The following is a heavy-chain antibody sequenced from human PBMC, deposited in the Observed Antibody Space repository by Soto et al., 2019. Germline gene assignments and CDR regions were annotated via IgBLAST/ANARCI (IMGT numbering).Heavy chain of an antibody. Sequence: QVQLVQSGAEVKKPGASVKVSCKASGYTFTNYGITCVRQAPGQGLERMGWINPYNAKTNSAQKFQGRVSMTTDTSSSTAYMEVLSLRSDDTAIYYCARGSDSLGWWGQGTLVTVSS. CDR3: ARGSDSLGW. V-gene: IGHV1-18*01. CDR2: INPYNAKT. J-gene: IGHJ4*02. D-gene: IGHD6-19*01. CDR1: GYTFTNYG.